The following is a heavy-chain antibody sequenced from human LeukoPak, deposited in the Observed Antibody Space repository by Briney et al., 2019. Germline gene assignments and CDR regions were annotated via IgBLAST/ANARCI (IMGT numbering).Heavy chain of an antibody. V-gene: IGHV3-30*18. D-gene: IGHD4-17*01. J-gene: IGHJ6*03. CDR2: ISYDGSNK. CDR1: GFTFSSYG. Sequence: PGRSLRLSCAASGFTFSSYGMHWARQAPGKGLEWVAVISYDGSNKYYADSVKGRFTISRDNSKNTLYLQMNSLRAEDTAVYYCAKEGKDGDYSYMDVWGKGTTVTVSS. CDR3: AKEGKDGDYSYMDV.